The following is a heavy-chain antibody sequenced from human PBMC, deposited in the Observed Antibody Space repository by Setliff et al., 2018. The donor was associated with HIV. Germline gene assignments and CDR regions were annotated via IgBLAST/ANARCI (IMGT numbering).Heavy chain of an antibody. D-gene: IGHD3-22*01. V-gene: IGHV3-23*01. Sequence: GGSLRLSCAASGFTFSSYAMSWVRQAPGKGLEWVSAISGSGGSTYYADSVKGRSTISRDNSKNTLYLQMNSLRAEDTAVYYCARPNYYDSSGSFDYWGQGTLVTVSS. CDR3: ARPNYYDSSGSFDY. J-gene: IGHJ4*02. CDR2: ISGSGGST. CDR1: GFTFSSYA.